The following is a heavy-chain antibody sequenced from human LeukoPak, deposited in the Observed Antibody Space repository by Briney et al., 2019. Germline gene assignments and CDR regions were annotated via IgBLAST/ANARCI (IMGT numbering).Heavy chain of an antibody. J-gene: IGHJ4*02. V-gene: IGHV3-64*01. CDR1: GFTFSSYA. CDR2: VSGKGDRT. CDR3: ASGRDGFWYGN. Sequence: QPGGSLRLSCAASGFTFSSYALHWVRQAPGTGLEYVSAVSGKGDRTYYANSVRGRITISRDNSKNTLYLQMESLRPEDMAVYYCASGRDGFWYGNGGQGTLVTVSS. D-gene: IGHD3-3*01.